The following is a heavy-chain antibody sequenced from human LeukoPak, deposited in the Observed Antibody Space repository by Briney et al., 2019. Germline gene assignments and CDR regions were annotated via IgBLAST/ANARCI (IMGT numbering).Heavy chain of an antibody. J-gene: IGHJ4*02. CDR2: ISGSGDII. Sequence: GGSQRLSCTASGFTFSAYPMTWVRQAPGKGLEWVSYISGSGDIIYYADSVKGRFTISRDNAKNSLYLQMDSLRVEDTAVYYCAKASSGWYNFDYWGQGTLVTVSS. D-gene: IGHD6-19*01. V-gene: IGHV3-48*04. CDR3: AKASSGWYNFDY. CDR1: GFTFSAYP.